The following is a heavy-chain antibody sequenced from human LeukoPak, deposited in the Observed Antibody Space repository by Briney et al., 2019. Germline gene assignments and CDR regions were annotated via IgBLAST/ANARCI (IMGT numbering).Heavy chain of an antibody. CDR2: ISSSSSYI. J-gene: IGHJ6*02. D-gene: IGHD1-14*01. CDR1: GFTFSSYS. CDR3: ASGITTYYYYGMDV. V-gene: IGHV3-21*01. Sequence: GGSLRLSCAASGFTFSSYSMNWVRQAPGKGLEWVSSISSSSSYIYYADSVKGRFTISRDNAKNSLYLQMNSLRAEDTAVYYCASGITTYYYYGMDVWGQGTTVTVSS.